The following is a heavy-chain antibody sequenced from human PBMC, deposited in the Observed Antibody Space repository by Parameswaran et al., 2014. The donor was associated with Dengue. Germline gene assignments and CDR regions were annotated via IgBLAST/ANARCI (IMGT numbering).Heavy chain of an antibody. CDR2: ISSSSSTI. D-gene: IGHD3-22*01. Sequence: GGSLRLSCAASGFTFSSYSMNWVRQAPGKGLEWVSYISSSSSTIYYADSVKGRFTISRDNAKNSLYLQMNSLRDEDTAVYYCATGDYYYDSSGYFDYWGQGTLVTVSS. V-gene: IGHV3-48*02. J-gene: IGHJ4*02. CDR1: GFTFSSYS. CDR3: ATGDYYYDSSGYFDY.